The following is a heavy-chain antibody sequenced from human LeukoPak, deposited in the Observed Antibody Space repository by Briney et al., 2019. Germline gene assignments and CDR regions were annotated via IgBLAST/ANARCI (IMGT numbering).Heavy chain of an antibody. Sequence: PGGSLRLSCAASGFTFSSYSMNWVRQAPGKGLEWVSSISSSSSYIYYADSVKGRFTISRDNAKNSLYLQMNSLRAEDTAVYYCARGNVGATCYFDYWGQGTLVTVSS. J-gene: IGHJ4*02. CDR1: GFTFSSYS. CDR3: ARGNVGATCYFDY. V-gene: IGHV3-21*04. CDR2: ISSSSSYI. D-gene: IGHD1-26*01.